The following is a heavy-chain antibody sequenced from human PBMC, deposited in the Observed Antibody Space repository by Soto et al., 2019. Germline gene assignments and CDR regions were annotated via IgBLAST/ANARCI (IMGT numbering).Heavy chain of an antibody. CDR2: ISIDGNNK. CDR3: ATEDHGSGRAGTFYH. D-gene: IGHD2-15*01. V-gene: IGHV3-30-3*01. J-gene: IGHJ1*01. Sequence: QVQLVESGGGVVQPGRSLRLSCAASGFIFSTRVIHWIRQAPGKGLEWVTGISIDGNNKHYADSVKGRFTVSRDNSKNTVYVQMDTLSVEDTAVYYCATEDHGSGRAGTFYHWGQGTLVTVS. CDR1: GFIFSTRV.